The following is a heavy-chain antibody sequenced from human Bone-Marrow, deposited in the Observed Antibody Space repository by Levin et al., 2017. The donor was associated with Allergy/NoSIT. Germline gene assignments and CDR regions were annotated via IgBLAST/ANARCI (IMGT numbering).Heavy chain of an antibody. CDR3: AKDGKRRGKGSGSYVLSYLDY. CDR2: ISGSGGST. Sequence: PGGSLRLSCAASGFTFSSYAMSWVRQAPGKGLEWVSAISGSGGSTYYADSVKGRFTISRDNSKNTLYLQMNSLRAEDTAVYYCAKDGKRRGKGSGSYVLSYLDYWGQGTLVTVSS. J-gene: IGHJ4*02. CDR1: GFTFSSYA. V-gene: IGHV3-23*01. D-gene: IGHD3-10*01.